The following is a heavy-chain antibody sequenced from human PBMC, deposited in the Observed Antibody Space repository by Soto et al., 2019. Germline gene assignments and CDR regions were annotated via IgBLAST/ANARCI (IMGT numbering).Heavy chain of an antibody. V-gene: IGHV4-31*03. D-gene: IGHD3-22*01. Sequence: SETLSLTCTVSGGSISSGGYYWSWIRQHPGKGLEWIGYIYYSGSTYYNPSLKSRVTISVDTSKNQFSLKLSSVTAADTAVYYCASQTYYYDSSGYYGAFDICGQRTMLTVS. CDR1: GGSISSGGYY. CDR3: ASQTYYYDSSGYYGAFDI. J-gene: IGHJ3*02. CDR2: IYYSGST.